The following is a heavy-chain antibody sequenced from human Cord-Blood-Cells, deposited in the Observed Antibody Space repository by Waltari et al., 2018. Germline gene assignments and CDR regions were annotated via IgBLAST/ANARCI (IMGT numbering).Heavy chain of an antibody. D-gene: IGHD1-1*01. Sequence: QVQLVQSGAEVKKPGSSVNVSCKASGGTFSSYAISWVRQAPGQGLEWMGGIIPILGIANYAQKFQGRVTITADESTSTAYMELSSLRSEDTAVYYCARDRELENSDAFDIWGQGTMVTVSS. J-gene: IGHJ3*02. CDR2: IIPILGIA. V-gene: IGHV1-69*04. CDR3: ARDRELENSDAFDI. CDR1: GGTFSSYA.